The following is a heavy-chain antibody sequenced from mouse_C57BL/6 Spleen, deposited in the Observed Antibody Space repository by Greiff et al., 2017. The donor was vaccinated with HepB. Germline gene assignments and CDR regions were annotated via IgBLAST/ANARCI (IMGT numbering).Heavy chain of an antibody. CDR2: IYPRDGSN. D-gene: IGHD1-1*01. J-gene: IGHJ1*03. V-gene: IGHV1-85*01. CDR1: GYTFTSYD. Sequence: QVQLQQSGPELVKPGASVKLSCKASGYTFTSYDINWVKQRPGQGLEWIGWIYPRDGSNKYNEKFKGKATLTVDTSSSTAYMELHSLTSEDSAVYFCANYCGSSYGYFDVWGTGTTVTVSS. CDR3: ANYCGSSYGYFDV.